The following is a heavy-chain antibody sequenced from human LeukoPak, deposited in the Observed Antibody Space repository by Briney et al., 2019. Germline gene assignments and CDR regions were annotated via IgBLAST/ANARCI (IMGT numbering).Heavy chain of an antibody. Sequence: GASVKVSCKASGYTFTSYSISWVRQAPGQGLEWMGWISAYNGNTNYAQKLQGRVTMTTDTSTSTAYMELRSLRSDDTAVYYCAREALGYCSSTSCYVWFDPWGQGTLVTVSS. D-gene: IGHD2-2*01. CDR1: GYTFTSYS. CDR3: AREALGYCSSTSCYVWFDP. J-gene: IGHJ5*02. CDR2: ISAYNGNT. V-gene: IGHV1-18*04.